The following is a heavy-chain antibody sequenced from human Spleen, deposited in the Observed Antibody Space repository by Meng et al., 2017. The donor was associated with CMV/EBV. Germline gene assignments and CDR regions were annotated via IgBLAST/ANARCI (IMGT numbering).Heavy chain of an antibody. CDR1: GGSISSYY. V-gene: IGHV4-59*01. CDR2: IYYSGST. Sequence: SETLSLTCTVSGGSISSYYWSWIRQPPGKGLEWIGYIYYSGSTNYNPSLKSRVTISVDTSKNQFSLKLTSVTAADTAVYYCARGPDSSNYYYRGFDYWGQGTLVTVSS. D-gene: IGHD3-22*01. J-gene: IGHJ4*02. CDR3: ARGPDSSNYYYRGFDY.